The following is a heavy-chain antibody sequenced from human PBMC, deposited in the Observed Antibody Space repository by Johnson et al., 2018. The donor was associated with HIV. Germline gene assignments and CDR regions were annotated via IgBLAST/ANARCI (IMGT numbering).Heavy chain of an antibody. J-gene: IGHJ3*02. CDR3: ARDSEDCSGGSCYFDAFDI. V-gene: IGHV3-30-3*01. CDR2: KSYDGSNK. CDR1: GFTFSSYA. D-gene: IGHD2-15*01. Sequence: QAQLVESGGGVVQPGRSLRLSCAASGFTFSSYAMHWVRQAPGKGLEWVAVKSYDGSNKYYADSVKGRFTISRDNSKNTLYLQMNSLRAEDTAVYYCARDSEDCSGGSCYFDAFDIWGQGTMVTVSS.